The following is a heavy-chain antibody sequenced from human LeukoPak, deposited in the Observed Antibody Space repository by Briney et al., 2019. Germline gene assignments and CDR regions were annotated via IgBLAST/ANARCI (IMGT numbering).Heavy chain of an antibody. CDR2: IYSGGST. CDR1: GFXVSSNY. V-gene: IGHV3-53*01. J-gene: IGHJ4*02. CDR3: ARDGTFYGGNEN. Sequence: GGSLRLSCAASGFXVSSNYISWVRQAPGKGLEWVSVIYSGGSTYYADSVKGRFTISRDNSKNTLYLQMNSLRAEDTAVYYCARDGTFYGGNENWGQGTLVTVSS. D-gene: IGHD4-23*01.